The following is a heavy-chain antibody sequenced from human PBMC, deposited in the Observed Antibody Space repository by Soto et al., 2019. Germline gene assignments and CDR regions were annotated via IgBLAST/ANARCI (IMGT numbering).Heavy chain of an antibody. CDR3: ARGGSNSATFGY. V-gene: IGHV4-39*01. CDR1: GGSISSSSYY. J-gene: IGHJ4*02. CDR2: IYYSGST. Sequence: QLQLQESGPGLVKPSETLSLTCTVSGGSISSSSYYWGWIRQPPGKGLEWIGSIYYSGSTYYNPSLKRRVTISVHTSKNQSSLNLSSVTAADTAVYYCARGGSNSATFGYWGQGTLVTVSS. D-gene: IGHD3-10*01.